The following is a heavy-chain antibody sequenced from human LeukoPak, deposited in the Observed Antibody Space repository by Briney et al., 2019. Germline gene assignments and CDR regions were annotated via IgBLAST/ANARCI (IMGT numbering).Heavy chain of an antibody. CDR1: GGSISSGGYS. J-gene: IGHJ2*01. V-gene: IGHV4-30-2*01. Sequence: SETLSLTCAVSGGSISSGGYSWSWIRQPPGKGLEWIGYISHSGSTYYNPSLKSRVTISVDRSKNQFSLKLTSVTAADTAVYYCARYSSAWPYWYFDLWGRGTLVTVSS. CDR3: ARYSSAWPYWYFDL. D-gene: IGHD6-25*01. CDR2: ISHSGST.